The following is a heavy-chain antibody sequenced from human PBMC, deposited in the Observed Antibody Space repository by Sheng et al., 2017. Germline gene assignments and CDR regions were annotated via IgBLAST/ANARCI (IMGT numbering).Heavy chain of an antibody. Sequence: QVQLVQSGAEMKKPGTSVKVSCRTSGYSFNIYYLHWVRQAPGQGLEWMGRISPDSGGTDYAQKFQGRVTMTRDMSSSTAYMELSGLKSDDTAVYYCARDRMGATQTQDSWGQGTLVTVSS. D-gene: IGHD1-26*01. J-gene: IGHJ4*02. CDR2: ISPDSGGT. V-gene: IGHV1-2*06. CDR3: ARDRMGATQTQDS. CDR1: GYSFNIYY.